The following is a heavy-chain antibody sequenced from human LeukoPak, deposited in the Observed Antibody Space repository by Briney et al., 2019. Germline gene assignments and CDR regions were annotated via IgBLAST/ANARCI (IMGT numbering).Heavy chain of an antibody. Sequence: GXXLKISCKGSGYTFTSYWIGWVRQVPGKGVEWMGIIYPGDSDTRYSPSFQGQVTISADKSISTAYLQWSSLKASDTAMYYCAIPMSATYYYDSSGYFNDAFDIWGQGTMVTVSS. CDR2: IYPGDSDT. CDR1: GYTFTSYW. J-gene: IGHJ3*02. V-gene: IGHV5-51*01. CDR3: AIPMSATYYYDSSGYFNDAFDI. D-gene: IGHD3-22*01.